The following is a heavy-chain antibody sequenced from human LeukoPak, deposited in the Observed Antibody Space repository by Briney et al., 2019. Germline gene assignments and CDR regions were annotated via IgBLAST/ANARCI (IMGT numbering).Heavy chain of an antibody. CDR2: ISGSGGST. V-gene: IGHV3-23*01. CDR1: GFTFSSYA. J-gene: IGHJ4*02. Sequence: GGSLRLSCAASGFTFSSYAMSWVRQAPEKGLEWVSAISGSGGSTYYADSVKGRFTISRDNSKNTLYLQMNSLRAKDTAVYYCTNGGYYYYFDYWGQGTLVTVSS. CDR3: TNGGYYYYFDY. D-gene: IGHD3-22*01.